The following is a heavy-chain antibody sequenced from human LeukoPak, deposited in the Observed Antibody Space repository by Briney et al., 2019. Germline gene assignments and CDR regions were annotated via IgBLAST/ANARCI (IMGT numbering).Heavy chain of an antibody. Sequence: SVKVSCKASGGTFSSYAITWVRQAPGQGLEWMGRIIPILGIANYAQKFQGRVTITADKSTSTTYMELSSLRSEDTAVYYCARTDSVNWFDPWGQGTLVTASS. CDR3: ARTDSVNWFDP. V-gene: IGHV1-69*04. D-gene: IGHD2-15*01. CDR1: GGTFSSYA. CDR2: IIPILGIA. J-gene: IGHJ5*02.